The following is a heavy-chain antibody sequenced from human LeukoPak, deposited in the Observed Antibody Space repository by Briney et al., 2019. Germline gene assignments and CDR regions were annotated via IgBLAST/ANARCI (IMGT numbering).Heavy chain of an antibody. Sequence: PSETLSLTCTVSGGSISSSSYYWGWIRQPPGKGLEWIGSIYYSGRTYYKPSLKTRVPISVDTSKNQFSLKLSSVAAADTAVYYCARRSGYDLIDIWGQGTMVTVSS. CDR2: IYYSGRT. CDR3: ARRSGYDLIDI. V-gene: IGHV4-39*01. CDR1: GGSISSSSYY. D-gene: IGHD5-12*01. J-gene: IGHJ3*02.